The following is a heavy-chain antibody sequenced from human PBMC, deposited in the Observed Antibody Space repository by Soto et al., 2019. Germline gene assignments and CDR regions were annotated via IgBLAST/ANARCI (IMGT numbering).Heavy chain of an antibody. CDR3: AKDAHVHYYDISGYSTDWYFDL. D-gene: IGHD3-22*01. CDR1: GFTFSSYT. CDR2: ISGSGDST. V-gene: IGHV3-23*01. J-gene: IGHJ2*01. Sequence: EVQLLESGGGLVQPGGSLRLSCAASGFTFSSYTMSWVRQAPGKGLEWVSAISGSGDSTYYADSVKGRFTVSRDNSKNTLYLQMNSLRAEDTAVYYCAKDAHVHYYDISGYSTDWYFDLWGRGTLVSVSS.